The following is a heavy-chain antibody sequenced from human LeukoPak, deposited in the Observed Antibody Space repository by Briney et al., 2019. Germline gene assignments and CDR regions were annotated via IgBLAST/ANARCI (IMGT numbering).Heavy chain of an antibody. CDR2: ITGSGDYT. J-gene: IGHJ4*02. CDR3: ARGVMAARLYYFDY. V-gene: IGHV3-23*01. D-gene: IGHD2-21*01. Sequence: PGGSLRLSCAASGFTVRSNYMSWVRRAPGKGLEGVSGITGSGDYTYYIDSVQGRFTISRDNSKNMLFLQMNSLRAEDTAVYYCARGVMAARLYYFDYWGRGILVTVSS. CDR1: GFTVRSNY.